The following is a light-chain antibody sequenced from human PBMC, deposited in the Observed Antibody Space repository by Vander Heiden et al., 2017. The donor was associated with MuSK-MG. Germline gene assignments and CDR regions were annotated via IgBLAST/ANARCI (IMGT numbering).Light chain of an antibody. CDR2: GNS. CDR1: SSNIGAGYD. V-gene: IGLV1-40*01. Sequence: QSVLTQPPSVSGAPRLRVTISCTGSSSNIGAGYDVHWYQQLPGTAPKLLIYGNSNRPSGVPERFSGSKSGTSASLAITGLQAEDEADYYCQSYDSSLSGYVFGTGTKVTVL. J-gene: IGLJ1*01. CDR3: QSYDSSLSGYV.